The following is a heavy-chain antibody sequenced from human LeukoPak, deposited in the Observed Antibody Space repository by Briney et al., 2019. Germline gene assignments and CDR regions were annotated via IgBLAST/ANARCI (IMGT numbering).Heavy chain of an antibody. J-gene: IGHJ4*02. CDR2: ISAYNGNT. Sequence: ASVKVSCKASGYTFTSYGISWLRQAPGQPLEWMGRISAYNGNTNYAQKLQGRVTMTTDTSTRTAYMELRSLRSDDTAVYFCAREYYDYYEGFDYWGQGTLVTVSS. D-gene: IGHD3-22*01. V-gene: IGHV1-18*01. CDR3: AREYYDYYEGFDY. CDR1: GYTFTSYG.